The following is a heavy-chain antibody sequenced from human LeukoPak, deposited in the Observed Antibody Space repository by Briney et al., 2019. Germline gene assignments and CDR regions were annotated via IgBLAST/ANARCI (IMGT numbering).Heavy chain of an antibody. CDR3: ARGPAAAGTSGHVDY. D-gene: IGHD6-13*01. CDR1: GYTFTSYG. V-gene: IGHV1-18*04. Sequence: ASVKVSCKASGYTFTSYGISWVRQAPGQGLEWMGWISAYNGNTNYAQKLQGRVTMTTDTFTSTAYMELRSLRSDDTAVYYCARGPAAAGTSGHVDYWGQGTLVTVSS. CDR2: ISAYNGNT. J-gene: IGHJ4*02.